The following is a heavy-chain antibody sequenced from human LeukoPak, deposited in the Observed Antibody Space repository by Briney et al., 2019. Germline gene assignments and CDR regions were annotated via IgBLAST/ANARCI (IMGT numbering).Heavy chain of an antibody. D-gene: IGHD3-3*01. J-gene: IGHJ3*02. Sequence: PGGSLRLSCAASGFTFSSYAMSWVRQAPGKGLVWVSLINSDGSSTIYADSVKGRFTISRDNVKNTLYLQMNSLRAEDTAVYYCARGLTIFGVVNDAFDIWGQGTIVTVSS. CDR1: GFTFSSYA. V-gene: IGHV3-74*01. CDR2: INSDGSST. CDR3: ARGLTIFGVVNDAFDI.